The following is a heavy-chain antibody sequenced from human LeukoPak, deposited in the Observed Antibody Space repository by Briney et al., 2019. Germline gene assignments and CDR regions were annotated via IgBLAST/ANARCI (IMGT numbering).Heavy chain of an antibody. V-gene: IGHV4-39*07. Sequence: SETLSLTCTVSGGSISSSSYYWGWIRQPPGKGLEWIGSIYYSGSTYYNPSLKSRVTISVDTSKNQFSLKLSSVTAADTAVYYCARDSELELPFDYWGQGTLVTVSS. CDR3: ARDSELELPFDY. CDR2: IYYSGST. D-gene: IGHD1-7*01. J-gene: IGHJ4*02. CDR1: GGSISSSSYY.